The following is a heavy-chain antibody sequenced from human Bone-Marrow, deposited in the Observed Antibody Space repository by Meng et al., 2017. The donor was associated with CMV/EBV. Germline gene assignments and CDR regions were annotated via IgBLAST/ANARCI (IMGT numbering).Heavy chain of an antibody. D-gene: IGHD2-2*01. CDR1: GFDFTIYW. CDR2: INRDGSST. J-gene: IGHJ6*02. V-gene: IGHV3-74*01. CDR3: ARDVHCSSTSCYPHYYYYYGMDV. Sequence: GESLKISCAASGFDFTIYWMHWVRQAPGKGLVWVSRINRDGSSTSYADSVKGRFTISRDNAKNTLYLQMNSLRAEDTAVYYCARDVHCSSTSCYPHYYYYYGMDVWGQGTTVTVSS.